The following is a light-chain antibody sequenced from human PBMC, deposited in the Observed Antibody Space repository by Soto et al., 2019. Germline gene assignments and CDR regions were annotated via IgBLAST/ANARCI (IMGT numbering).Light chain of an antibody. CDR1: QTIKTY. V-gene: IGKV1-39*01. Sequence: DIQMTQSPSPLSASVGDSVTITCRASQTIKTYLNWYRHKPGEAPKLLIYAASRLQTGVPSRFSGSGSGTFFTLSISRLQPEDFATYDCQQTYSTPGTFGQGTKVEV. CDR2: AAS. J-gene: IGKJ1*01. CDR3: QQTYSTPGT.